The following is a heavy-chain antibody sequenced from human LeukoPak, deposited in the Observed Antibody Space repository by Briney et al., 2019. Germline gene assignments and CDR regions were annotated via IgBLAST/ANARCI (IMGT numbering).Heavy chain of an antibody. CDR3: ARQTGSGLFILP. CDR2: IYSGGST. Sequence: PGGSLRLSCAASEFSVGSNYMTWVRQAPGKGLEWVSLIYSGGSTYYADSVKGRFTISRDNSKNTLYLQMNSLRAEDTAVYYCARQTGSGLFILPGGQGTLVTVSS. D-gene: IGHD3/OR15-3a*01. J-gene: IGHJ4*02. V-gene: IGHV3-66*04. CDR1: EFSVGSNY.